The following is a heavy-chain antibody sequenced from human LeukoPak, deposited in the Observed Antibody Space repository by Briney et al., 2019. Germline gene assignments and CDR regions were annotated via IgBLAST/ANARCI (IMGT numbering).Heavy chain of an antibody. Sequence: ASVKVSCKASGYTFTGYYMHWVRQAPGQGLEWMGWINPNSGGTNYAQKFQGRVTMTRDTSISTAYMELSRLRSDDTAVYYCARENFQRYSSSWYHFDYWGQGTLVTVSS. CDR1: GYTFTGYY. J-gene: IGHJ4*02. CDR3: ARENFQRYSSSWYHFDY. V-gene: IGHV1-2*02. CDR2: INPNSGGT. D-gene: IGHD6-13*01.